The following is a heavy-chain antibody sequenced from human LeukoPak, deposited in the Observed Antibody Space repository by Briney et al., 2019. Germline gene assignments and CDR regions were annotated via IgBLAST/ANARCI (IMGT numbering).Heavy chain of an antibody. D-gene: IGHD4-17*01. CDR2: ISDSGGNT. Sequence: GGSLRLSCAASGFTISSYAMSWVRQAPGKGLEWVSGISDSGGNTYYADSVKGRFTISRDNSKNTLYLQMNSLRAEDTAVYYCAKDRLWRDYGADDAFDIWGQGTMVTVSS. CDR1: GFTISSYA. V-gene: IGHV3-23*01. CDR3: AKDRLWRDYGADDAFDI. J-gene: IGHJ3*02.